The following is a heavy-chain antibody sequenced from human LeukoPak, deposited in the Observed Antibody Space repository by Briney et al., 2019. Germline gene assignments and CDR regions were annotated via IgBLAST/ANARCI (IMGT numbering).Heavy chain of an antibody. D-gene: IGHD6-13*01. V-gene: IGHV3-9*01. CDR3: AKGYGYSSSWYDY. CDR2: ISWNSASL. CDR1: GFTFDDYG. Sequence: PGRSLRLSCEASGFTFDDYGMHWVRQAPGKGLEWVSSISWNSASLGYVDSAKGRFTISRDNAKKTLYLQMNSLRAEDTALYYCAKGYGYSSSWYDYWGQGILVTVSS. J-gene: IGHJ4*02.